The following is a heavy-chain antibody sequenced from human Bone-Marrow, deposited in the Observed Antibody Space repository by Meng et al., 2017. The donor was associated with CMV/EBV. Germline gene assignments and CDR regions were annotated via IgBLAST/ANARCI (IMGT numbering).Heavy chain of an antibody. CDR2: IYYSGST. D-gene: IGHD6-19*01. CDR3: ASDSSGYYFFDS. V-gene: IGHV4-39*01. CDR1: GGSISSSSYY. Sequence: GSLRLSCTVSGGSISSSSYYWAWIRQPPGKGLEWIGSIYYSGSTYYNPSLKSRVTMSVDTSKNQFSLKPSSVTAADTAVFYCASDSSGYYFFDSWGQGTLVTVSS. J-gene: IGHJ4*02.